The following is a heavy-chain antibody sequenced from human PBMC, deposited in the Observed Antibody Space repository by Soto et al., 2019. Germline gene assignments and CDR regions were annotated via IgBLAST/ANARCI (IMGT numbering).Heavy chain of an antibody. V-gene: IGHV4-39*01. D-gene: IGHD3-3*01. CDR3: ESAYDCWSGYYFDY. CDR2: IYYSGST. Sequence: SETLSLTCTVSGGSISSSTYYWGWVRQPPGKVLEWIVSIYYSGSTYYNPSLKSRVTMSLDTSNNQFSLKLSSVTAADTAVYYCESAYDCWSGYYFDYWGQGTLVTVSS. J-gene: IGHJ4*02. CDR1: GGSISSSTYY.